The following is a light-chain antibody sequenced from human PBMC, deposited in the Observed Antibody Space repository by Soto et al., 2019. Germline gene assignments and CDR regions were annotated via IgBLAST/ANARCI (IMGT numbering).Light chain of an antibody. CDR3: SSYAVSYLWV. CDR1: SSDVSNYKY. V-gene: IGLV2-8*01. Sequence: QSALTQSPSASGSPGQSVTISFTGTSSDVSNYKYVSWYQQHPGKAPKLMIYEVSKRPSGVPDRFSGSKSGNTASLTVSGLQVEDEADYYCSSYAVSYLWVFGGGTKLTVL. J-gene: IGLJ3*02. CDR2: EVS.